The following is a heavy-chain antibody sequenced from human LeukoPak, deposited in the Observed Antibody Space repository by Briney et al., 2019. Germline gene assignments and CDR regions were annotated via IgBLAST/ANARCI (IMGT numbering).Heavy chain of an antibody. CDR1: GFTFSSYG. CDR3: AKDQKEIARSPYYFDY. Sequence: GGSLRLSCVASGFTFSSYGMHWVRQAPGKGLEWVAFIRYDGSNKYYADSVKGRFTISRDNSKNTLYLQMNSLRAEDTAVYYCAKDQKEIARSPYYFDYWGQGTLVTVSS. J-gene: IGHJ4*02. D-gene: IGHD3-22*01. CDR2: IRYDGSNK. V-gene: IGHV3-30*02.